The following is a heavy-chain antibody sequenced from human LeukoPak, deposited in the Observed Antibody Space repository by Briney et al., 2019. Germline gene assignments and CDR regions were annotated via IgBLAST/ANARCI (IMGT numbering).Heavy chain of an antibody. D-gene: IGHD6-19*01. CDR2: IYHSGNT. Sequence: PSGTLSLTCDASGGSINNNKWRSWVRQSPERGLGWTGEIYHSGNTNYNQSLKSRVTISVDKSQNHFSLTLKSVTAADTAVYYCARSIAVAGPGWFDPWGQGALVTVSS. V-gene: IGHV4-4*02. CDR3: ARSIAVAGPGWFDP. CDR1: GGSINNNKW. J-gene: IGHJ5*02.